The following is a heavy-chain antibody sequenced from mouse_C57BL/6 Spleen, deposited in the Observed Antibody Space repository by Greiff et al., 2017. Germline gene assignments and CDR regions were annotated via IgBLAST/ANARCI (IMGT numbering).Heavy chain of an antibody. Sequence: VQLQQSGPVLVKPGASVKMTCNASGYTFPDYYMNWVMQSHGKSLEWIGVINPYNGGTSYNQKIKGKATLTVDKSSSTAYMELNSLTSDDSAVYYCARLGGYGRAMDYWGQGTSVTVSS. CDR1: GYTFPDYY. J-gene: IGHJ4*01. CDR2: INPYNGGT. D-gene: IGHD1-1*01. V-gene: IGHV1-19*01. CDR3: ARLGGYGRAMDY.